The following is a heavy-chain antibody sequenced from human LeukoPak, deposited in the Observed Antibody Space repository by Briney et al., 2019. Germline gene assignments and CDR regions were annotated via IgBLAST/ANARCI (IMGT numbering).Heavy chain of an antibody. V-gene: IGHV3-74*01. D-gene: IGHD5-18*01. J-gene: IGHJ4*02. CDR3: ANTGYNYEFDY. Sequence: GGSLRLSCAASGFNFSTYWMHWVGHAPGKRLLWISRINRDGSGITYADSVKGRFTISRDNAKSILYLQMNSLRAEDTAVYYCANTGYNYEFDYWGQGTLVTVSS. CDR1: GFNFSTYW. CDR2: INRDGSGI.